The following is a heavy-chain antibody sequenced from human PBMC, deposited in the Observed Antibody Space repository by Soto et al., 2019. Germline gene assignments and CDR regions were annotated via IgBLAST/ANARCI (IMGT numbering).Heavy chain of an antibody. V-gene: IGHV1-18*04. D-gene: IGHD3-3*01. CDR2: INPNNGNT. Sequence: ASVKVSCKASGYTFTGYYMHWVRQAPGQGLEWMGWINPNNGNTNYAQKLQGRVTMTTDTYTSTAYMELRSLRSDDTAVYYCARDRFTTDYECWSDIPYGMDVWGQGTTVTVSS. J-gene: IGHJ6*02. CDR3: ARDRFTTDYECWSDIPYGMDV. CDR1: GYTFTGYY.